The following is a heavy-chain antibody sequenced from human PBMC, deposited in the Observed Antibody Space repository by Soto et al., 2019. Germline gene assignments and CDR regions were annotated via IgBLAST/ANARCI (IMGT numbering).Heavy chain of an antibody. CDR1: GFTFSNYG. Sequence: QVQLVESGGGVVQPGRSLRLSCAASGFTFSNYGMHWVRQAPGKGLEWVAVISYDGRDKHYLDSVKGRFTVSRDNSKNALYLQMNSLTTEDTAVYDCFKEKRGYSYGEHWGQGTLVTVSS. CDR3: FKEKRGYSYGEH. J-gene: IGHJ4*02. V-gene: IGHV3-30*18. D-gene: IGHD5-18*01. CDR2: ISYDGRDK.